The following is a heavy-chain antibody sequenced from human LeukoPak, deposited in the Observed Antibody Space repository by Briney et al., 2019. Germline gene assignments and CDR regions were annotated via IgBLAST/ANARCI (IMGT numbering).Heavy chain of an antibody. CDR1: GGTFSSYT. D-gene: IGHD5-18*01. CDR3: AREGYSYGQYYFDY. J-gene: IGHJ4*02. CDR2: MNPNSGNT. Sequence: ASVKVSCKASGGTFSSYTISWVRQAPGQGLEWMGWMNPNSGNTGYAQKFQGRVTMTRNTSISTAYMELSSLRSEDTAVYYCAREGYSYGQYYFDYWGQGTLVTVSS. V-gene: IGHV1-8*02.